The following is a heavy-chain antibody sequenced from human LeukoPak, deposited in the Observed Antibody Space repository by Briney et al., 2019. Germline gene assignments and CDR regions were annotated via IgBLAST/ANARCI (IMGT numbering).Heavy chain of an antibody. J-gene: IGHJ4*02. CDR1: GFIFSTYA. CDR2: TCSTI. CDR3: TRDSSYGDYSTAFDY. V-gene: IGHV3-23*01. Sequence: GGSLRLSCAASGFIFSTYAMTWVRQAPGKGLEGVSSTCSTIDYSDSVKGRFTTSRDNSKNTLYLQMNSLSAEDTAVYYCTRDSSYGDYSTAFDYWGQGALVTVSS. D-gene: IGHD4-17*01.